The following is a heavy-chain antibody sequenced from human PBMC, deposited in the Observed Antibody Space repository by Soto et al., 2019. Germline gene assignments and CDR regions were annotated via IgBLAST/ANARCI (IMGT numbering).Heavy chain of an antibody. CDR2: LIPIFGTA. V-gene: IGHV1-69*13. J-gene: IGHJ4*02. Sequence: GASVKVSCKASGGTFSSYAISWVRQAPGQGLEWRGGLIPIFGTANYAQKFQGRVPITADESTSTAYLQLSSLRSEDTAVYYCARTMWRAYYSDHWGQGTLVTVSS. CDR1: GGTFSSYA. CDR3: ARTMWRAYYSDH. D-gene: IGHD2-21*01.